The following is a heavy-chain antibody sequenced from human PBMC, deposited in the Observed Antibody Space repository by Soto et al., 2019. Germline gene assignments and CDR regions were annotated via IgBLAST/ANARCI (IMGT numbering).Heavy chain of an antibody. J-gene: IGHJ4*02. D-gene: IGHD2-21*01. CDR1: GYTFTTLA. V-gene: IGHV1-3*01. Sequence: QVQLVQSGAEVRRSGASVKVSCKASGYTFTTLAIHWVRQAPGQGLEWMGYIRAGNGYTKYSQNFQGRVTITRDTLASTAYMELSSLRSDDTAVYFCASQYCGDFCSAEYWGQGTLITVSS. CDR2: IRAGNGYT. CDR3: ASQYCGDFCSAEY.